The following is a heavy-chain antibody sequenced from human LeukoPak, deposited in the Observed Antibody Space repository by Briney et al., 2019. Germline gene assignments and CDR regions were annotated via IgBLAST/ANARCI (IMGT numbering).Heavy chain of an antibody. CDR2: IIPIFGTA. CDR3: ASSCGGDCSYNWFDP. CDR1: EGTFSSYA. D-gene: IGHD2-21*01. J-gene: IGHJ5*02. Sequence: SVRVSCKASEGTFSSYAISWVRQAPGQGLEWVGGIIPIFGTANYAQKFQGRVTITADESTSTAYMELSSLRSEDTAVYHCASSCGGDCSYNWFDPWGQGTLVTVSS. V-gene: IGHV1-69*13.